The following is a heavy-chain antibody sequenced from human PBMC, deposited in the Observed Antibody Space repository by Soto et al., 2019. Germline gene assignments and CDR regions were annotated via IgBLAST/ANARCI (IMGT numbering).Heavy chain of an antibody. J-gene: IGHJ4*02. V-gene: IGHV1-69*13. D-gene: IGHD2-2*01. Sequence: SVKVSCKASGGTFSSYSISWVRQAPGQGLEWMGGIITIFGTANYPQKFQGRVTITADESTSTAYMELSSLRSEDTAVYYCARDSRAYCSSTSCFQDFDYWGQGTLVTVSS. CDR1: GGTFSSYS. CDR3: ARDSRAYCSSTSCFQDFDY. CDR2: IITIFGTA.